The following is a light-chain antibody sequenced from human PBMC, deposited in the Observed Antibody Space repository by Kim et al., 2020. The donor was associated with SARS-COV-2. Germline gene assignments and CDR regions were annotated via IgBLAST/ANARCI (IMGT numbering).Light chain of an antibody. CDR2: EVT. J-gene: IGLJ1*01. CDR3: CSYAGSSTSV. Sequence: QSALTQPASVSGSPGQSITISCTGTSSDVGNYNLVSWYQQHPGKAPKLKIYEVTKRPSGVSNRFSGSKSGNTASLTISGRQAEDEADYYCCSYAGSSTSVLVTGTKVTVL. CDR1: SSDVGNYNL. V-gene: IGLV2-23*02.